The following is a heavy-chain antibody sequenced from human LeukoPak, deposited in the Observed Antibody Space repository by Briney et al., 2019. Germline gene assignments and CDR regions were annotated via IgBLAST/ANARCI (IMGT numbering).Heavy chain of an antibody. J-gene: IGHJ4*02. CDR3: AKTYYYDSSGYFPHFDY. CDR1: GFTFSSYA. D-gene: IGHD3-22*01. V-gene: IGHV3-23*01. CDR2: ISGSGGST. Sequence: GGSLRLSCAASGFTFSSYAMSWVRQAPGKGLEWVSAISGSGGSTYYADSVKGRFTISRDNSKNTLYLQMNSLRAEDTAVYYCAKTYYYDSSGYFPHFDYWGQGTLVTVSS.